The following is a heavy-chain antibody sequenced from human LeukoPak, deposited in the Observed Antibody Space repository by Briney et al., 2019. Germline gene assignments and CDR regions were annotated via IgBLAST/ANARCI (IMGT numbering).Heavy chain of an antibody. D-gene: IGHD3-16*02. J-gene: IGHJ6*03. CDR2: IIPIFGTA. CDR3: ARVGYDYVWGSYRSYYYYMDV. Sequence: ASVKVSCKASGGTFSSYAISWVRQAPGQGLEWMGGIIPIFGTANYAQKFQGRVTITADKSTSTAYMELSSLRSEDTAVYYCARVGYDYVWGSYRSYYYYMDVWGKGTTVTVSS. CDR1: GGTFSSYA. V-gene: IGHV1-69*06.